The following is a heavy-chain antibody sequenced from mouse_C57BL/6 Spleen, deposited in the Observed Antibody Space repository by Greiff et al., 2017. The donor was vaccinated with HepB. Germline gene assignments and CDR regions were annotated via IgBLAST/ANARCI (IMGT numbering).Heavy chain of an antibody. CDR3: ARGDYYGTFDV. CDR2: INPNNGGT. V-gene: IGHV1-22*01. J-gene: IGHJ1*03. D-gene: IGHD1-1*01. Sequence: EVNLVESGPELVKPGASVKMSCKASGYTFTDYNMHWVKQSHGKSLEWIGYINPNNGGTSYNQKFKGKATLTVNKSSSTAYMELRSLTSEDSAVYYCARGDYYGTFDVWGTGTTVTVSS. CDR1: GYTFTDYN.